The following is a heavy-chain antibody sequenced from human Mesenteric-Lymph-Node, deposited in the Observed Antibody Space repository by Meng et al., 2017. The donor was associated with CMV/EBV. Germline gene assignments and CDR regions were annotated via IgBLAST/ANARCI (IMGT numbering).Heavy chain of an antibody. J-gene: IGHJ4*02. V-gene: IGHV4-34*01. Sequence: QVQLHQGGAGLLKPSGTLSVTCAVYGGSFSGYYWNWIRQSSEKGLEWIGEINHSGSTTYNPSFTSRIIISVDTSTNQISLNMSSVTAADTAVYYCARGSSYDILTGYFDYWGQGALVTVSS. CDR1: GGSFSGYY. CDR3: ARGSSYDILTGYFDY. CDR2: INHSGST. D-gene: IGHD3-9*01.